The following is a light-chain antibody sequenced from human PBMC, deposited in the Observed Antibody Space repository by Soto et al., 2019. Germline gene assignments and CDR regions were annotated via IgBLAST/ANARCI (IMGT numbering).Light chain of an antibody. J-gene: IGKJ2*01. CDR3: RQYGSSEYT. CDR2: GAS. Sequence: EIVLTQSPGTLSLSPGERATLSCRASQSVSSSYLVWYQQKPGQAPRLLIYGASSRATGIPDRFSGSGSGTDFTLTISRLEPEDFAVYYCRQYGSSEYTFGQGTKLEIK. V-gene: IGKV3-20*01. CDR1: QSVSSSY.